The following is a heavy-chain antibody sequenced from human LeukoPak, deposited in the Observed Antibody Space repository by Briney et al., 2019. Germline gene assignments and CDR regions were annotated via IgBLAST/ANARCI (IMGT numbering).Heavy chain of an antibody. Sequence: ASVKVSCKASGGTFSSYAISWVRQPPGQGLEWMGGIIAIFGTANYAQKFQGRVTITADESTSTDYMELRSLRSEDTAVYYCARDEQAYCGGDCYYYGMDVWGQGTTVTVSS. J-gene: IGHJ6*02. CDR1: GGTFSSYA. CDR2: IIAIFGTA. CDR3: ARDEQAYCGGDCYYYGMDV. V-gene: IGHV1-69*13. D-gene: IGHD2-21*01.